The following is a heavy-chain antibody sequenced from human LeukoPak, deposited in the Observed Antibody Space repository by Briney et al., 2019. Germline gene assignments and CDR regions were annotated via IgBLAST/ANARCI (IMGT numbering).Heavy chain of an antibody. CDR2: IYYTGST. CDR3: ARHKPTGSYPLEL. D-gene: IGHD3-10*01. CDR1: GGSISSYY. Sequence: SETLSLTCTVSGGSISSYYWSWLRQPPGKGLEWIGHIYYTGSTNYNPSLRSRPTISVDTSTSQLSLKLSSVTAADTAVYYCARHKPTGSYPLELWGQGTLVTVSS. V-gene: IGHV4-59*08. J-gene: IGHJ4*02.